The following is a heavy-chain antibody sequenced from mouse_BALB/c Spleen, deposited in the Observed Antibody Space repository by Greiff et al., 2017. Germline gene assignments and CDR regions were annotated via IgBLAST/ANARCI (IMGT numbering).Heavy chain of an antibody. CDR3: TRSGTAREFAY. D-gene: IGHD3-2*01. V-gene: IGHV1-5*01. J-gene: IGHJ3*01. CDR1: GYSFTSYW. Sequence: VQLQQSGTVLARPGASVKMSCKASGYSFTSYWMHWVKQRPGQGLEWIGAIYPGNSDTSYNQKFKGKAKLTAVTSASTAYMELSSLTNEDSAVYYCTRSGTAREFAYWGQGTLVTVSA. CDR2: IYPGNSDT.